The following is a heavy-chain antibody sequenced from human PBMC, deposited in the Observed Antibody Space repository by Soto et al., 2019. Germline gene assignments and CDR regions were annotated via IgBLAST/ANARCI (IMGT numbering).Heavy chain of an antibody. CDR3: ARYCSSTSCDEYYYYYYGMDV. CDR1: GYTFTGYY. V-gene: IGHV1-2*02. J-gene: IGHJ6*02. Sequence: VASVKVSCKASGYTFTGYYMHWVRQAPGQGLEWMGWINPNSGGTNYAQKFQARVTMTRDTSISTAYMELSRLRSDDTAVYYCARYCSSTSCDEYYYYYYGMDVWGQGTTVTVSS. CDR2: INPNSGGT. D-gene: IGHD2-2*01.